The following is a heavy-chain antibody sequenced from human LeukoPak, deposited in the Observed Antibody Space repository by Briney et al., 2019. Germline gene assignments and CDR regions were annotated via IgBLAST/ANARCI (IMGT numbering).Heavy chain of an antibody. J-gene: IGHJ4*02. CDR1: GYSISSSYY. D-gene: IGHD5-24*01. CDR3: ARGRWLQFYDY. CDR2: IYHSGNT. Sequence: NPSETLSLTCTVSGYSISSSYYWGWIRQPPGKGLEWIGSIYHSGNTYYNPSLKSRVTISVDTSKNQFSLNLSSVTAADTAVYYCARGRWLQFYDYWGQGTLVTVSS. V-gene: IGHV4-38-2*02.